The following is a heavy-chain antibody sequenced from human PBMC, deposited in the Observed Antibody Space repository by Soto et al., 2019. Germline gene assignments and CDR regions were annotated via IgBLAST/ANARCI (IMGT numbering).Heavy chain of an antibody. Sequence: QVQLVESGGGVVQPGRSLRLSCAASGFTFSSYGMHWVRQAPGKGLEWVAGMSYDGNNKYYADSVKGRFTISRDNSKNTLYLQMNSLRAEDTAVYYCAKGLYIGSYCCFDYWGQGTLVTVSS. V-gene: IGHV3-30*18. CDR1: GFTFSSYG. CDR3: AKGLYIGSYCCFDY. J-gene: IGHJ4*02. CDR2: MSYDGNNK. D-gene: IGHD1-26*01.